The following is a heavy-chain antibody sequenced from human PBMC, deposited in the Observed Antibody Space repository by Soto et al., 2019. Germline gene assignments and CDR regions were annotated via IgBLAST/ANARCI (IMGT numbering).Heavy chain of an antibody. V-gene: IGHV5-51*03. CDR3: ARRQYSSSWYYFDY. Sequence: EVQLEQSGAEVKKPGESLKISCKASGYKFTSYWIGWVRQMPGEGLEWMGIIYPGDSDTKYSPSFQGQVTISADKSISTAYLQWSSLKASDTAMYYCARRQYSSSWYYFDYWGQGTLVTVSS. CDR1: GYKFTSYW. D-gene: IGHD6-13*01. CDR2: IYPGDSDT. J-gene: IGHJ4*02.